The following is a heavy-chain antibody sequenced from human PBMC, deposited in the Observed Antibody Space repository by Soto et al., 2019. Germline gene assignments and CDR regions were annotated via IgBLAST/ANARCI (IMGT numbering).Heavy chain of an antibody. CDR3: ARHTMGSWSPYYYYYYMDV. CDR2: IYYSGST. V-gene: IGHV4-59*08. Sequence: SETLSLTCTVSGGSISSYYWSWIRQPPGKGLEWIGYIYYSGSTNYNPSLKSRVTISVDTSKNQFSLKLSSVTAADTAVYYCARHTMGSWSPYYYYYYMDVWGKGTTVTVSS. CDR1: GGSISSYY. D-gene: IGHD6-13*01. J-gene: IGHJ6*03.